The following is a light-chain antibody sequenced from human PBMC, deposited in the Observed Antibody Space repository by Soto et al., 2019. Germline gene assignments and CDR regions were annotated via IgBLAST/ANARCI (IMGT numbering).Light chain of an antibody. CDR2: GAS. CDR3: HQSESSPPWT. V-gene: IGKV3-20*01. Sequence: EIVLTQSPGTLSLSPGERAILSCRASQSVSNNHLAWYQQKPGQAPRLLMYGASSRATGIPDRFSGSGSGTAFSLTISRLEPEDVALYYCHQSESSPPWTFGHGTKVETK. CDR1: QSVSNNH. J-gene: IGKJ1*01.